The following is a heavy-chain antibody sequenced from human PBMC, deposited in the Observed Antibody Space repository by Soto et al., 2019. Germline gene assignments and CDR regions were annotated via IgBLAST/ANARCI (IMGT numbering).Heavy chain of an antibody. CDR2: ISGSSRYT. CDR3: ARHTSGWHYYDY. J-gene: IGHJ4*02. CDR1: GFNFSDHY. V-gene: IGHV3-11*06. D-gene: IGHD6-19*01. Sequence: GGSLRLSCAASGFNFSDHYMNWIRQAPGKGLEWVSYISGSSRYTNFADSVKGRFTISRDNAKNSLYLQMNSLRAEDTAVYYCARHTSGWHYYDYWGQGTPVTVSS.